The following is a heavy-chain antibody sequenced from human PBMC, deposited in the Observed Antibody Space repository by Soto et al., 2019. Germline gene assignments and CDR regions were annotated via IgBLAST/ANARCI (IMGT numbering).Heavy chain of an antibody. Sequence: ASVKVSCKASGGTFSSYAISWVRQAPGQGLEWMGGIIPIFGTTNYAQKFQGRVTITAGKSTSTAYMELSSLRSEDTAVYYCASTPTIQLWTPFDYWGQGTLVTVSS. J-gene: IGHJ4*02. CDR1: GGTFSSYA. CDR2: IIPIFGTT. D-gene: IGHD5-18*01. CDR3: ASTPTIQLWTPFDY. V-gene: IGHV1-69*06.